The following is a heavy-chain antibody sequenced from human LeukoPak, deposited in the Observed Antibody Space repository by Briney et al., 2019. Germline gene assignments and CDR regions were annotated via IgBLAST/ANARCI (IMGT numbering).Heavy chain of an antibody. V-gene: IGHV1-2*02. CDR1: GYTFTGYY. J-gene: IGHJ4*02. Sequence: ASVKVSCKASGYTFTGYYIHWVRQAPGQGLEWMGWINPSSGGTEYAQKFQGRVTMTGDTSISTAYMELSRLRSGDTAVYYCARDRGSSWYVDYWGQGTLVTVSS. D-gene: IGHD6-13*01. CDR3: ARDRGSSWYVDY. CDR2: INPSSGGT.